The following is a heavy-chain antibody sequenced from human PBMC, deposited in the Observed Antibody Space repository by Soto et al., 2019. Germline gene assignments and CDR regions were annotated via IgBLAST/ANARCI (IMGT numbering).Heavy chain of an antibody. CDR1: GGSIRSGNW. D-gene: IGHD3-22*01. Sequence: GGSIRSGNWWSWVRQPPGKGLEWIGEIYHSGTTNYNPSLKSRVTISVDKSKNQFSLKLTFVTAADTAVYYCARQRGYYVDYWGQGTLVTVSS. J-gene: IGHJ4*02. CDR3: ARQRGYYVDY. V-gene: IGHV4-4*02. CDR2: IYHSGTT.